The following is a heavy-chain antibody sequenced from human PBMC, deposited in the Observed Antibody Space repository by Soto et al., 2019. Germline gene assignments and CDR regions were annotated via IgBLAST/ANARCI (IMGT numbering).Heavy chain of an antibody. CDR2: ISLYSDGT. Sequence: ASVKVSCNTSVYTFSNYGITWVRQAPGQPLEWLGWISLYSDGTNYAQKFQGRGSMTTDTSTTTAYMELRSLRSDDTAVYYCARVVPGAEAWFGPWGQGTLVTVSS. J-gene: IGHJ5*02. V-gene: IGHV1-18*01. CDR3: ARVVPGAEAWFGP. D-gene: IGHD2-2*01. CDR1: VYTFSNYG.